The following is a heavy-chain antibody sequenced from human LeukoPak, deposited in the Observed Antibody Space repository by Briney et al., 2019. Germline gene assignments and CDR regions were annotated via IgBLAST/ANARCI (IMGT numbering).Heavy chain of an antibody. V-gene: IGHV1-69*13. D-gene: IGHD4-17*01. CDR1: GGTFSSYA. CDR3: ARGATVTTDYYYYMDV. Sequence: PVASVKVSCKASGGTFSSYAISWVRQAPGQGLEWMGGIIPIFGTANYAQKFQGRVTITADESTSTAYMELSSLRSEDTAVYYCARGATVTTDYYYYMDVWGKGTTVTIS. CDR2: IIPIFGTA. J-gene: IGHJ6*03.